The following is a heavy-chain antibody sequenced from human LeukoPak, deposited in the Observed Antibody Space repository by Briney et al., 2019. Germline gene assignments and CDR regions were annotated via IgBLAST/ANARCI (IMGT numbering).Heavy chain of an antibody. CDR3: ARDGLRIAVAGTLDY. J-gene: IGHJ4*02. CDR1: GYTFTSYG. V-gene: IGHV1-18*01. D-gene: IGHD6-19*01. CDR2: ISAYNGNT. Sequence: ASVKVSCKASGYTFTSYGISWVRQAPGQGLEWMGWISAYNGNTNHAQKLQGRVTMTTDTSTSTAYMELRSLRSDDTAVYYCARDGLRIAVAGTLDYWGQGTLVTVSS.